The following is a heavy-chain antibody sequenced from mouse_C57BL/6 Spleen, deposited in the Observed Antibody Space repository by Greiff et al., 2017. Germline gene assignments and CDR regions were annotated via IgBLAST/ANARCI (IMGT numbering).Heavy chain of an antibody. CDR2: ISGGGGNT. J-gene: IGHJ2*01. Sequence: EVQLVESGGGLVKPGGSLKLSCAASGFTFSSYTMSWVRQTPEKRLEWVATISGGGGNTYYPDSVKGRVTISRDNAKNTLYLQRSSLRSEDTALYYCARYDYDGGGFDDWGQGTTLTGSS. CDR1: GFTFSSYT. V-gene: IGHV5-9*01. D-gene: IGHD2-4*01. CDR3: ARYDYDGGGFDD.